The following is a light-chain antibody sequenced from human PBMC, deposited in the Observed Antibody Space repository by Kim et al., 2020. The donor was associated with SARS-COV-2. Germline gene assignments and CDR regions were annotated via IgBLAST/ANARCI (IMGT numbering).Light chain of an antibody. CDR3: QQTYSPPRT. Sequence: ASVGDSVSITCRASQIIRNYLNWYQQKPGEAPNLLVYATFNLHSGVPLRFSGSGSGTDFSLTISSLQREDLATYYCQQTYSPPRTFGQGTKVDIK. CDR2: ATF. V-gene: IGKV1-39*01. J-gene: IGKJ1*01. CDR1: QIIRNY.